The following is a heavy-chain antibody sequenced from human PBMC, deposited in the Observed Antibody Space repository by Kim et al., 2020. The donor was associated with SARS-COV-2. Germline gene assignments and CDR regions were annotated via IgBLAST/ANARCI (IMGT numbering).Heavy chain of an antibody. D-gene: IGHD5-12*01. V-gene: IGHV1-69*06. CDR3: ARTTYSGYDFRFDV. J-gene: IGHJ3*01. Sequence: SVKVSCKSSGDSLSSHPFSWVRQAPGQGFEWMGGIIPIFGTPNYAQKFQGRVTITADKSTDTAYMELSSLRSEDTAIYYCARTTYSGYDFRFDVWGQGTMVTVSS. CDR2: IIPIFGTP. CDR1: GDSLSSHP.